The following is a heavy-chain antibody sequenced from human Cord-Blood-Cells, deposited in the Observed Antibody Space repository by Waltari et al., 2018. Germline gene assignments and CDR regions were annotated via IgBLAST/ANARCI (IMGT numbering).Heavy chain of an antibody. D-gene: IGHD3-3*01. J-gene: IGHJ4*02. Sequence: LSLTCAVSGYSISSGYYWGWIRQPPGKGLEWIGSIYHSGSTYYNPSLKSRVTISVDTSKNQFSLKLSSVTAADTAVYYCARDYYDFWSGYYDYWGQGTLVTVSS. CDR1: GYSISSGYY. CDR3: ARDYYDFWSGYYDY. V-gene: IGHV4-38-2*02. CDR2: IYHSGST.